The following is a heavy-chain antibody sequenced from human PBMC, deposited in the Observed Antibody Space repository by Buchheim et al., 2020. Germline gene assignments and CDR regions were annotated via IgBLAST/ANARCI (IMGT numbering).Heavy chain of an antibody. CDR2: IYGGGTT. CDR1: GFIVSRNY. V-gene: IGHV3-66*01. CDR3: ARDTDSRERADW. J-gene: IGHJ4*02. Sequence: VESGGDVVQPGGSLRLSCEASGFIVSRNYMNWVRQAPGKGLEWVSSIYGGGTTYYADSVKGRFTISRDESRKTVDLQMRSLRVEDTAVYYCARDTDSRERADWWGPGTL. D-gene: IGHD1-26*01.